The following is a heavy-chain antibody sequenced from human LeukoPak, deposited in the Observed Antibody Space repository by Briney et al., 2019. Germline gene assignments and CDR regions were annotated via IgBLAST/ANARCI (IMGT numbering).Heavy chain of an antibody. CDR3: ARDHYYGSGILKP. CDR2: INPNSGGT. V-gene: IGHV1-2*02. D-gene: IGHD3-10*01. CDR1: GYTFTDYY. Sequence: GASVKVSCKASGYTFTDYYMHWVRQAPGQGLEWKGWINPNSGGTNYAQKFQGRVTMTRDTSISTAYMELSRLRSDDTAVYYCARDHYYGSGILKPWGQGTLVTVSS. J-gene: IGHJ4*02.